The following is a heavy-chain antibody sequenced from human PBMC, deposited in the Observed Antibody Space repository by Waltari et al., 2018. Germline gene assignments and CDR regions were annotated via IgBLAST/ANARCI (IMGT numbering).Heavy chain of an antibody. CDR2: IYYSGCT. D-gene: IGHD2-21*01. Sequence: QLQLQESGPGLVKPSETLSLTCTVSGGSISSSSYYWGWIRLPPGKGLEWIGSIYYSGCTYYNPSLKSRVTISVDTSKNQFSLKLSSVTAADTAVYYCAQMEGAYCGGDCYAFDIWGQGTMVTVSS. CDR3: AQMEGAYCGGDCYAFDI. J-gene: IGHJ3*02. V-gene: IGHV4-39*07. CDR1: GGSISSSSYY.